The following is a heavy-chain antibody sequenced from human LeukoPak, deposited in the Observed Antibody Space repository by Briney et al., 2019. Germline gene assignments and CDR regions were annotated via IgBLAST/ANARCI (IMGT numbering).Heavy chain of an antibody. D-gene: IGHD4-23*01. CDR3: ARHQRGNSDAFDI. J-gene: IGHJ3*02. V-gene: IGHV4-59*01. CDR1: AGSISSYY. CDR2: IYYSGRT. Sequence: SETLSLTCTVSAGSISSYYWSWIRQPPGKGLEWIGYIYYSGRTNYNPSRKSRVTTSVDTSKNQFSLKLSSVTAVDTAVYYCARHQRGNSDAFDIWGQGTVVTVSS.